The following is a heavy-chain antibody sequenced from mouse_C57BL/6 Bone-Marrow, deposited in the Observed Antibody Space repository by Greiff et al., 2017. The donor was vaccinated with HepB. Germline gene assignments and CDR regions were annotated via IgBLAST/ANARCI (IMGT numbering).Heavy chain of an antibody. Sequence: VQLQQPGAELVKPGASVKMSCKASGYTFTSYWITWVKQRPGQGLEWIGDIYPGSGSTNYNEKFKSKATLTVDTSSSTAYMQLSSLTSEDSAVYYCARDGSSFSHWYFDVWGTGTTVTVSS. D-gene: IGHD1-1*01. CDR3: ARDGSSFSHWYFDV. V-gene: IGHV1-55*01. J-gene: IGHJ1*03. CDR1: GYTFTSYW. CDR2: IYPGSGST.